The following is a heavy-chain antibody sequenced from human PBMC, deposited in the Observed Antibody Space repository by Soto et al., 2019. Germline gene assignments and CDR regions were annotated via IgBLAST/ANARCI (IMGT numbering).Heavy chain of an antibody. V-gene: IGHV4-34*01. CDR3: ARVSPSRGMDV. J-gene: IGHJ6*02. CDR1: GGSFSGYY. Sequence: QVQLQQWGAGLLKPSETLSLTCAVYGGSFSGYYWSWIRQPPGKGLEWIGEINHSGSTNYNPSLKSLVTISVDTSKNQFSLKLSSVTAADTAVYYCARVSPSRGMDVWGQGTTVTVSS. D-gene: IGHD3-16*02. CDR2: INHSGST.